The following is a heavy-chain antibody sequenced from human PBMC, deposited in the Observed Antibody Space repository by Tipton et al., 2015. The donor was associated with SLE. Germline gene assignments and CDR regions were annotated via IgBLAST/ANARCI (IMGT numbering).Heavy chain of an antibody. CDR1: GGSISSTSYY. J-gene: IGHJ4*02. CDR2: IYYSGST. V-gene: IGHV4-39*01. CDR3: ARSYSSTWLLFDY. Sequence: TLSLTCAVYGGSISSTSYYWGWIRQPPGKGLEWIGSIYYSGSTYYNPSLKSRVTISVDTSKNQFSLKLSSVTAADTAVYYCARSYSSTWLLFDYWGQGTLVTVSS. D-gene: IGHD6-13*01.